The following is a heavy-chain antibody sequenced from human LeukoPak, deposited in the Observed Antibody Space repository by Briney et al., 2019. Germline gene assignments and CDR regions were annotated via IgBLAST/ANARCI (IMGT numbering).Heavy chain of an antibody. J-gene: IGHJ6*02. CDR2: IIPIFGTA. D-gene: IGHD3-22*01. V-gene: IGHV1-69*13. CDR1: GGTFSSYA. CDR3: ARDQITMIVVHYYYGMDV. Sequence: SVKVSCKASGGTFSSYAISWVRQAPGQGLEWMGGIIPIFGTANYAQKFQGRVTITADESTSTAYMELSSLRSEDTAVYYCARDQITMIVVHYYYGMDVWGQGTTVAVSS.